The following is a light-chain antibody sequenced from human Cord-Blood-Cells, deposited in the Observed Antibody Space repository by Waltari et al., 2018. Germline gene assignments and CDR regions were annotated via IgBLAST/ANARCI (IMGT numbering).Light chain of an antibody. CDR2: AAS. Sequence: DITMTKSPPSLSAPVADRVTITCRASQSISSYLNWYQQKPGKAPKLLIYAASSLQSGVPSRFSGSGSGTDFTLTISSLQPEDFATYYCQQSYSTPYSFGQGTKLEIK. CDR3: QQSYSTPYS. J-gene: IGKJ2*03. CDR1: QSISSY. V-gene: IGKV1-39*01.